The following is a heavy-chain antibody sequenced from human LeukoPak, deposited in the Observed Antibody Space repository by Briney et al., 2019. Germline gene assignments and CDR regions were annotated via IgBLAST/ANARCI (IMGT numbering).Heavy chain of an antibody. Sequence: PSETLSLTCAVSGGSISSSNWWSWIRQPPGKGLEWIGSIYYSGSTYYNPSLKSRVTISVDTSKNQFSLKLSSVTAADTAVYYCARDSYYDSSGYENWFDPWGQGTLVTVSS. J-gene: IGHJ5*02. CDR1: GGSISSSNW. V-gene: IGHV4-4*02. D-gene: IGHD3-22*01. CDR2: IYYSGST. CDR3: ARDSYYDSSGYENWFDP.